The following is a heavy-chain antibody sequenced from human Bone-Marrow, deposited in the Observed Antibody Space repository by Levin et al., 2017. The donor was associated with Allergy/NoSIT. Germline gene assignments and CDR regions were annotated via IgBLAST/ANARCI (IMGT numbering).Heavy chain of an antibody. CDR3: ARDDEGDFPADVDY. J-gene: IGHJ4*02. CDR2: INYSGST. D-gene: IGHD4-17*01. CDR1: GASISSYY. V-gene: IGHV4-59*01. Sequence: SETLSLTCTVSGASISSYYWSWIRQSPGKGLEWIGYINYSGSTNYNPSLKRRVTISEDTSKNQFSLKLRSVTAADTAVYYCARDDEGDFPADVDYWGQGALVTVSS.